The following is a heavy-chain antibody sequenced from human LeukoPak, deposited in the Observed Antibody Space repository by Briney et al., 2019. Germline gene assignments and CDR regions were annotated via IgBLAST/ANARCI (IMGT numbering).Heavy chain of an antibody. Sequence: PGGSLRLSCAASGFTFNSYAMHWVRQAPGKGLEWVALMSYDGTNEYYADSVKGRFIISRDYSKNTLYLQMNSLRGEDTAVYYCARSATPYSSGRQTSYWGQGTLVTVSS. D-gene: IGHD2-15*01. CDR1: GFTFNSYA. CDR2: MSYDGTNE. J-gene: IGHJ4*02. CDR3: ARSATPYSSGRQTSY. V-gene: IGHV3-30-3*01.